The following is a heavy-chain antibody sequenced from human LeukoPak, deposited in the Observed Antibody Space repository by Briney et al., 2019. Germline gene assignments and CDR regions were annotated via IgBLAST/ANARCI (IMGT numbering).Heavy chain of an antibody. J-gene: IGHJ6*02. Sequence: PSETLSLTCAVYGGSFSDYYWSWVRQPPGKGREWIGEIDHRESTTYNPSLKSRVTISVDTSKNQFSLKLNSVTAADTAVYYCASRMYYYYGMDVWGQGTTVIVSS. V-gene: IGHV4-34*01. CDR3: ASRMYYYYGMDV. CDR2: IDHREST. CDR1: GGSFSDYY.